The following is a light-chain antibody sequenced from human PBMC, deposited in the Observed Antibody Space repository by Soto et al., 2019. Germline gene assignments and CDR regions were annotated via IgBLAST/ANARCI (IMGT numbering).Light chain of an antibody. Sequence: VIWRTQSPSLLSASTGDRVTISCRMSQGISSYLAWYQQKPGKAPKLLIYAASSLQSGVPSRFSGSGSGTDFNLTISSLQPEDFATYYCLQDYNYTRTFGQGTKVDIK. J-gene: IGKJ1*01. CDR3: LQDYNYTRT. CDR1: QGISSY. CDR2: AAS. V-gene: IGKV1D-8*03.